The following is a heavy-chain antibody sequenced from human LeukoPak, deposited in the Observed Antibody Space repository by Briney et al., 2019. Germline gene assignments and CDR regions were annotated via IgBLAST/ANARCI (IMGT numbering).Heavy chain of an antibody. CDR3: ARGYSNYDFWSGYSPYDYYYYYMDV. CDR2: IIPIFGTA. CDR1: GGTFSSYA. Sequence: SVKVSCKASGGTFSSYAISWVRQAPGQGLEWMGGIIPIFGTANYAQKFQGRVTITTDESTSTAYMELSSLRSEDTAVYYCARGYSNYDFWSGYSPYDYYYYYMDVWGKGTTVTVSS. J-gene: IGHJ6*03. D-gene: IGHD3-3*01. V-gene: IGHV1-69*05.